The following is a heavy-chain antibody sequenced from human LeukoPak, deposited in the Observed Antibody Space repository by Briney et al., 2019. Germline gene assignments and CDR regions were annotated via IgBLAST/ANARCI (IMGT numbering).Heavy chain of an antibody. V-gene: IGHV4-59*08. CDR2: IYYSGST. J-gene: IGHJ4*02. Sequence: PSETLSLTCTVSGGSISSYYWSWIRQPPGKGQEWIGYIYYSGSTNYNPSLKSRVTISVDTSKNQFSLKLSSVTAADTAVYYCARHARNKYYFDYWGQGTLVTVSS. CDR3: ARHARNKYYFDY. CDR1: GGSISSYY. D-gene: IGHD2/OR15-2a*01.